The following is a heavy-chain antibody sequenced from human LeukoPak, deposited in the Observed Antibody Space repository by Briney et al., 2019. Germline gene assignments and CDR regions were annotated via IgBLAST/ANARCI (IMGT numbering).Heavy chain of an antibody. CDR2: IYYSGST. Sequence: SETLSLACTVSGGSISSYYWSWIRQPPGKGLEWIGYIYYSGSTNYNPSLKSRVTISVDTSKNQFSLKLSSVTAADTAVYYCARLGTTVTDLDYWGQGTLVTVSS. CDR3: ARLGTTVTDLDY. CDR1: GGSISSYY. V-gene: IGHV4-59*08. D-gene: IGHD4-17*01. J-gene: IGHJ4*02.